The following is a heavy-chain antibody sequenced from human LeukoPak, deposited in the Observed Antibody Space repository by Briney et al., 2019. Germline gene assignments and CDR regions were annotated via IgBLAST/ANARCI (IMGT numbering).Heavy chain of an antibody. CDR1: GFTVSSNY. V-gene: IGHV3-53*01. CDR2: IYSGGST. D-gene: IGHD5-18*01. CDR3: IYGYTLDF. Sequence: PGGSLRLSCAASGFTVSSNYMNWVRQAPGRWLEWVSVIYSGGSTNYADSVKGRFTISRDNSKNTLFLQMNSLRAEDTAIYYCIYGYTLDFWGQGTLVTVSS. J-gene: IGHJ4*02.